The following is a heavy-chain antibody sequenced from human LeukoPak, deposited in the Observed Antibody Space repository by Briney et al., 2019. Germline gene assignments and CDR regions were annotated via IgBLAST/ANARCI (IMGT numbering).Heavy chain of an antibody. V-gene: IGHV1-2*04. CDR2: INPNSGGT. J-gene: IGHJ5*02. CDR1: GYTFTGYY. CDR3: ARASLGYCSSTSCFNWFDP. Sequence: ASVKVSCKASGYTFTGYYMHWVRQAPGQGLEWMGWINPNSGGTNYAQKFQGWVTMTRDTSISTAHMELSRLRSDDTAVYYCARASLGYCSSTSCFNWFDPWGQGTLVTVSS. D-gene: IGHD2-2*01.